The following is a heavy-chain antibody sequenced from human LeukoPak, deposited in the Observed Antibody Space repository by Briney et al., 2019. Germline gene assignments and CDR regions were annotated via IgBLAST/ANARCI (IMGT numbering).Heavy chain of an antibody. J-gene: IGHJ3*02. CDR1: GGSISSYY. D-gene: IGHD1-26*01. V-gene: IGHV4-34*01. Sequence: SETLSLTCTVSGGSISSYYWSWIRQPPGKGLEWIGEINHSGSTNYNPSLKSRVTISVDTSKNQFSLKLSSVTAADPAVYYCARGVSGSYLGAFDIWGQGTMVTVSS. CDR2: INHSGST. CDR3: ARGVSGSYLGAFDI.